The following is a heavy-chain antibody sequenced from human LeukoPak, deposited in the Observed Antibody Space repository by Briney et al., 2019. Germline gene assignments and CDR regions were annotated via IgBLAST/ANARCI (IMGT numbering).Heavy chain of an antibody. J-gene: IGHJ3*02. CDR1: GFTVSSNY. V-gene: IGHV3-53*01. D-gene: IGHD3-22*01. Sequence: GGSLRLSCAASGFTVSSNYMSWVRQAPGKGLEWVSVIYSGGSTYYADSVKGRFTISRDNAKNTLYLQMNSLRVDDTAVYFCARGPYYYDSAGHPDIWGHGTMVTVSS. CDR2: IYSGGST. CDR3: ARGPYYYDSAGHPDI.